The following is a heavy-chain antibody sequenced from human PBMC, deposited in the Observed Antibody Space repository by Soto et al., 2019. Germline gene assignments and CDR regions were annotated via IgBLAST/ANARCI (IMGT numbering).Heavy chain of an antibody. Sequence: ASVKVSCKVSGYTLTELSMHWVRQAPGKGLEWMGGFDPEDGETIYAQKFQGRVTMTEDTSTDTAYMELSSLRSEDTAVYYCATDFKGRYFDWLIGWFYWGQGTLVTVSS. V-gene: IGHV1-24*01. CDR3: ATDFKGRYFDWLIGWFY. CDR2: FDPEDGET. D-gene: IGHD3-9*01. CDR1: GYTLTELS. J-gene: IGHJ4*02.